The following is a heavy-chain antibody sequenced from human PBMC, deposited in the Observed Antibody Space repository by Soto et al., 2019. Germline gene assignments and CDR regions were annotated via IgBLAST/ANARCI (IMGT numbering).Heavy chain of an antibody. CDR2: ISAYNGNT. D-gene: IGHD2-2*01. Sequence: ASVKVSCKASGYTFTSYGISWVRQAPGQGLEWMGWISAYNGNTHYAQKFQGRVTMTTDTSTSTAYMELRSLRSDDTAVYYCARAQGGCSSTSCSEGRYYGMDVWGQGTTVTV. CDR1: GYTFTSYG. V-gene: IGHV1-18*04. J-gene: IGHJ6*02. CDR3: ARAQGGCSSTSCSEGRYYGMDV.